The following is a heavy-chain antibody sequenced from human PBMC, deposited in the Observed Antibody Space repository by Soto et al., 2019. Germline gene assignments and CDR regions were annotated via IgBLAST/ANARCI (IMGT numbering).Heavy chain of an antibody. CDR1: GFVFTNFW. V-gene: IGHV3-74*01. CDR3: AKDSWYFDL. D-gene: IGHD6-13*01. CDR2: IDTSGHST. Sequence: GGSLRLSCEASGFVFTNFWMHWVRHVPGKGLVWVARIDTSGHSTNYAESVKGRFTISRDNAKNTVSLQMNSLRVEDTGVYYCAKDSWYFDLWGQGSQVTVSS. J-gene: IGHJ4*02.